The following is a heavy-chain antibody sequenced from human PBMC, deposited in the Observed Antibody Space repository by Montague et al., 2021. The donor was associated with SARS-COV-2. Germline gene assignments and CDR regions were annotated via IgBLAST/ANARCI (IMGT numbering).Heavy chain of an antibody. V-gene: IGHV4-59*08. CDR3: ARGSSYKIFGVVIDDAFDI. J-gene: IGHJ3*02. CDR1: GGSISTYY. CDR2: IYYSGST. D-gene: IGHD3-3*01. Sequence: SETLSLTCTVSGGSISTYYWSWIRQPPGKGLEWIGNIYYSGSTNXXTSLKSRVTISVDTSKNQFSLKLSSVTAANTAVYYCARGSSYKIFGVVIDDAFDIWGQGTMVTVSS.